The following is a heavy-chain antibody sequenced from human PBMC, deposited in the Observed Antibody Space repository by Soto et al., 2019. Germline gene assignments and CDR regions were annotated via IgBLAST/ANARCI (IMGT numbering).Heavy chain of an antibody. J-gene: IGHJ5*02. D-gene: IGHD3-3*01. CDR3: ARVIWSGHLTSDL. Sequence: GGSLRLSCAASGFIFNNYAMNWVRQAPGEGLQWVAGISASGVSTYYADSVKGRFIISRDNSKNTLFLQMNSLRAEDTAIYYCARVIWSGHLTSDLWGQGTLVTVSS. V-gene: IGHV3-23*01. CDR2: ISASGVST. CDR1: GFIFNNYA.